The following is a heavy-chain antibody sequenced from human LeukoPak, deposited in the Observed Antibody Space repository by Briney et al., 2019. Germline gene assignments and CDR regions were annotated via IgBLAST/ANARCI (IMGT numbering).Heavy chain of an antibody. Sequence: GGSLRLSCAASGFTFSTYWMSWVRQAPGKGLEWVANIRQDGSEKYYVDSVKGRFTISRDNSKNTLYLQMNSLRAEDTAVYYCAKDELSPSGWTPFDYWGQGTLVTVSS. D-gene: IGHD6-19*01. CDR2: IRQDGSEK. V-gene: IGHV3-7*01. CDR3: AKDELSPSGWTPFDY. CDR1: GFTFSTYW. J-gene: IGHJ4*02.